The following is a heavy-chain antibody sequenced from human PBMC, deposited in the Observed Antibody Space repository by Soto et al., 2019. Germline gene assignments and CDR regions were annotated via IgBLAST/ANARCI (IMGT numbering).Heavy chain of an antibody. D-gene: IGHD4-17*01. CDR2: IKQDGSEK. CDR3: ARDSDYGEDYNHGMDV. J-gene: IGHJ6*02. V-gene: IGHV3-7*01. CDR1: GLTYRIYW. Sequence: LRLSCECPGLTYRIYWMMSFGQGTWSGLWWVADIKQDGSEKYYVDSVKGRFTISRDNAKNSLYLQMNSLRAEDTAVYYCARDSDYGEDYNHGMDVWGQGTTVTVSS.